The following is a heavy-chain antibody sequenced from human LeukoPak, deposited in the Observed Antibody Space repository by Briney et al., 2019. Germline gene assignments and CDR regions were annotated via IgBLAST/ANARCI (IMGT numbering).Heavy chain of an antibody. CDR3: ARGTPDY. D-gene: IGHD3-10*01. CDR2: ISSSSYI. CDR1: GFTFSSYS. Sequence: GGSPRLSCAASGFTFSSYSMNWVRQAPGKGLEWVSSISSSSYIYYADSVKGRFTISRDNAKNSLCLQMNSLRAEDTAVYYCARGTPDYWGQGTLVTVSS. J-gene: IGHJ4*02. V-gene: IGHV3-21*01.